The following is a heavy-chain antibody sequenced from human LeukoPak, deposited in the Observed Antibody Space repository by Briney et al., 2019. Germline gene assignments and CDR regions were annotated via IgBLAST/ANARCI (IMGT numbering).Heavy chain of an antibody. V-gene: IGHV4-4*07. J-gene: IGHJ4*02. CDR3: ARDFGHYYDSRGFVRYLDS. CDR2: IYTSGNT. D-gene: IGHD3-22*01. Sequence: SETLSLTCTVSDGSISNYYWSWSRQPAGKGLEWIGLIYTSGNTIYNPSLKSRLTMSVDTSKSQFSLRLTSVTAADTAVYYCARDFGHYYDSRGFVRYLDSWGQGTPVTVSS. CDR1: DGSISNYY.